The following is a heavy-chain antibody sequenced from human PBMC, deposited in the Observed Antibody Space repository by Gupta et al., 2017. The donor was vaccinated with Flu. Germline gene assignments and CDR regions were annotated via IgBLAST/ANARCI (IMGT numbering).Heavy chain of an antibody. J-gene: IGHJ4*02. D-gene: IGHD3-10*01. CDR2: KNQDGTKK. CDR1: SNYW. Sequence: SNYWMNWVRQAPGRGVEWVANKNQDGTKKNYVDSVKGTFTVSRASAKNSLYLQMDSLRAADAAVYYCAKNRGWEKFDYWGQGTLVTVSS. CDR3: AKNRGWEKFDY. V-gene: IGHV3-7*01.